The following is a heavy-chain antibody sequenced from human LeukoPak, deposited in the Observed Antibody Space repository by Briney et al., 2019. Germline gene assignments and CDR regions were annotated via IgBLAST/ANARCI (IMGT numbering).Heavy chain of an antibody. J-gene: IGHJ3*02. V-gene: IGHV3-23*01. CDR3: AKDWKDYGDFHTFDI. Sequence: GGSLRLSCAASGLTFNKYAMNWVRQAPGKGLEWVSTISVSGGSTYYADSVKGRFTISRDNSKNILYLQMNSLRAEDTAVYYCAKDWKDYGDFHTFDIWGQGTVVTVSS. CDR1: GLTFNKYA. D-gene: IGHD4-17*01. CDR2: ISVSGGST.